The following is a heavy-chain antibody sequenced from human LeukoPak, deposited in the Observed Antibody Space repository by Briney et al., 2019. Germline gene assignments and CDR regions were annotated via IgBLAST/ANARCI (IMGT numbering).Heavy chain of an antibody. J-gene: IGHJ6*02. D-gene: IGHD4-23*01. V-gene: IGHV4-59*01. CDR2: IYYSGST. CDR1: GGSISSYY. CDR3: ARDTDYGGNHYYYGMDV. Sequence: SETLSLTCTVSGGSISSYYWSWIRQPPGKGLEWIGYIYYSGSTNYNPSLKSRVTISVDTSKNQFSLKLSSVTAADTAVYYCARDTDYGGNHYYYGMDVWGQGTTVTVSS.